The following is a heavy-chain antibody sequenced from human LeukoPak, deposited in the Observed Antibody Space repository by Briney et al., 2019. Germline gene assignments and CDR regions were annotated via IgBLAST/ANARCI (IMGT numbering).Heavy chain of an antibody. D-gene: IGHD3-10*01. CDR1: GVTLCSYG. CDR2: ISYDSSNK. J-gene: IGHJ4*02. CDR3: AKLYYGSGSYYNC. V-gene: IGHV3-30*18. Sequence: GGSLRHSRADSGVTLCSYGMQGVREAPGGGVECGAVISYDSSNKYYADSVKGRVTISRDNSKNTLYLQMNSLRAEDTAVYYCAKLYYGSGSYYNCWGQGTLVTVSS.